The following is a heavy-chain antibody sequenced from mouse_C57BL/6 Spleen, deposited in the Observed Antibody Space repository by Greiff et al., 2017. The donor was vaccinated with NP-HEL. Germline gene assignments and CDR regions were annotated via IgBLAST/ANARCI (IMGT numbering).Heavy chain of an antibody. D-gene: IGHD2-3*01. Sequence: EVQLQQSGPELVKPGASVKISCKASGYTFTDYYMNWVKQSHGKSLEWIGDINPNNGGTSYNQKFKGKATLTVDKSSSTAYMELRSLTSEDSAVYYCARSRWLLRAMDYWGQGTSVTVSS. V-gene: IGHV1-26*01. CDR2: INPNNGGT. CDR3: ARSRWLLRAMDY. J-gene: IGHJ4*01. CDR1: GYTFTDYY.